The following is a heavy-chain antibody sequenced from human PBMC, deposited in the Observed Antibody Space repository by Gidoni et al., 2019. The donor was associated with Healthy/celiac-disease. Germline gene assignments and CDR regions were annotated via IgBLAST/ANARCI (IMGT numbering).Heavy chain of an antibody. J-gene: IGHJ6*02. CDR2: ISGSGGST. V-gene: IGHV3-23*01. CDR1: GFTFSSYA. D-gene: IGHD6-13*01. Sequence: EVQLLESGGGLVQPGGSLRLSCAASGFTFSSYAMGWVRQAPGKGLEWVSAISGSGGSTYYADSVKGRFTISRDNSKNTLYLQMNSLRAEDTAVYYCAKLTGSWYRGYYYGMDVWGQGTTVTVSS. CDR3: AKLTGSWYRGYYYGMDV.